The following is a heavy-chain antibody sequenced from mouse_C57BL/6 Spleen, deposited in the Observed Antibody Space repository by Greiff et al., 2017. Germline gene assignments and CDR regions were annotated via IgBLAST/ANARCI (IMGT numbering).Heavy chain of an antibody. V-gene: IGHV5-17*01. CDR2: ISSGSSTI. CDR3: AGGYDGYYRRYAVYC. J-gene: IGHJ4*01. CDR1: GFTFSDYG. D-gene: IGHD2-3*01. Sequence: EVQLVESGGGLVKPGGSLKLSCAASGFTFSDYGMHWVRQAPEKGLEWVAYISSGSSTIYYADTVKGRFTISRDNAKNTLFLQMTSLRSEDTAMYYCAGGYDGYYRRYAVYCWGEGTSVTVSS.